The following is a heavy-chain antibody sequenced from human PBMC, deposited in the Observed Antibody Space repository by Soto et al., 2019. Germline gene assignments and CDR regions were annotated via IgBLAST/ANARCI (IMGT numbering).Heavy chain of an antibody. CDR3: ARDCQAADYYDSSGSPTNWFDP. Sequence: PSETLSLTCTVSGGSISSGGYYWSWIRQHPGKGLEWIGYIYYSGSTYYNPSLKSRVTISVDTSKNQFSLKLSSVTAADTAVYYCARDCQAADYYDSSGSPTNWFDPWGQGTLVTVSS. J-gene: IGHJ5*02. D-gene: IGHD3-22*01. CDR1: GGSISSGGYY. V-gene: IGHV4-31*03. CDR2: IYYSGST.